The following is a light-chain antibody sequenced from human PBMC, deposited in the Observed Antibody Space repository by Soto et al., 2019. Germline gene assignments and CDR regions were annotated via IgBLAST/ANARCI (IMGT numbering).Light chain of an antibody. CDR1: QAISSS. V-gene: IGKV1-9*01. Sequence: DIQLTQSPSFLSASVGARVTITCRVSQAISSSLAWYQHNPGKAPKLLIYAASTLQNGVPSSFSGSGSGTEFTLTISSLQPEDFATYYCQHLNDYRYTFGQGTKVEIK. CDR2: AAS. J-gene: IGKJ2*01. CDR3: QHLNDYRYT.